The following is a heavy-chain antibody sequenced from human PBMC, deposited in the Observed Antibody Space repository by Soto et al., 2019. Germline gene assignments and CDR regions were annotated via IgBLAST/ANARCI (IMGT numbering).Heavy chain of an antibody. CDR2: ISNDGDSR. V-gene: IGHV3-64D*08. CDR3: VKDRGVRTFDY. Sequence: GGSLRLSCSASGFIFSDYRMHWVRQAPGKGLEFVSAISNDGDSRYNADSVKGRFTVSRDNSRNTLYLQMSSLRAEDTAVYYCVKDRGVRTFDYWGQGTRVTVSS. CDR1: GFIFSDYR. J-gene: IGHJ4*02. D-gene: IGHD3-10*01.